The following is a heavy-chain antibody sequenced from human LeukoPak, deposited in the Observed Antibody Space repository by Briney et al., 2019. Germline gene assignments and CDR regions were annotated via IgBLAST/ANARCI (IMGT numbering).Heavy chain of an antibody. CDR3: ARRAPRGYCTGGVCYFNWFDP. V-gene: IGHV4-34*01. J-gene: IGHJ5*02. CDR2: INHSGST. CDR1: GGSFSGYY. Sequence: SETLSLTCAAYGGSFSGYYWSWIRQPPGKGLEWIGEINHSGSTNYNPSLKSRVTISVDTSKNQFSLKLSSVTAADTAVYYCARRAPRGYCTGGVCYFNWFDPWGQGTLVTVSS. D-gene: IGHD2-8*02.